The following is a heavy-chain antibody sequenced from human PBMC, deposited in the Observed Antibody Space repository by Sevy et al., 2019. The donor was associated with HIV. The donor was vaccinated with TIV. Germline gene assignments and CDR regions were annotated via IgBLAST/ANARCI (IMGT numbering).Heavy chain of an antibody. D-gene: IGHD2-2*01. CDR3: ARGWDIVVVPAANQFDY. Sequence: GGSLRLSCAASGFTFSSYAMHWVRQAPGKGLEWVAVISYDGSNKYYADSVKARFTISRDNSKNTLYLQMNSLRAEDTAVYYCARGWDIVVVPAANQFDYWGQGTLVTVSS. J-gene: IGHJ4*02. V-gene: IGHV3-30-3*01. CDR2: ISYDGSNK. CDR1: GFTFSSYA.